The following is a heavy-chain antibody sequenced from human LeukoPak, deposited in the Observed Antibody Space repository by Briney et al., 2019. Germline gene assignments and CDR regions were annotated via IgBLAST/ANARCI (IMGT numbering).Heavy chain of an antibody. D-gene: IGHD3-3*01. CDR3: ARYYDFWSSYSSYYYMDV. CDR2: ISSSSNYI. V-gene: IGHV3-21*01. J-gene: IGHJ6*03. Sequence: PGTSLRLSCAASGFTFSSYSMNWVRQAPGKGLEWVSSISSSSNYIYYADSVKGRVTISRDNAKNSLYLQMNSLRAEDTAVYYCARYYDFWSSYSSYYYMDVWGKGTTVTVSS. CDR1: GFTFSSYS.